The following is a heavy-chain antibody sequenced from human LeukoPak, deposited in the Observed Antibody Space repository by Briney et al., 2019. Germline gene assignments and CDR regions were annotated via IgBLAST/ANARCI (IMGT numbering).Heavy chain of an antibody. Sequence: ASVKVSCKAPEYTFTGYYIHWVRQAPGQGLEWMGWISPNSGGTNYAQKFQGRVTMTRDTSISTAYMELSRLRSDDTAVYYCARDRGIAHCGGDCYAGAFDIWGQGTMVTVSS. CDR1: EYTFTGYY. CDR3: ARDRGIAHCGGDCYAGAFDI. V-gene: IGHV1-2*02. CDR2: ISPNSGGT. J-gene: IGHJ3*02. D-gene: IGHD2-21*01.